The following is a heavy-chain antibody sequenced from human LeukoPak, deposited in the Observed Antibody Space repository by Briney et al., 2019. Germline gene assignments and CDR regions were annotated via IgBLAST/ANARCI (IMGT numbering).Heavy chain of an antibody. V-gene: IGHV3-66*02. CDR3: AKDTRGYSYGYDWFDP. D-gene: IGHD5-18*01. CDR2: IYTDGTT. J-gene: IGHJ5*02. Sequence: GGSLRLSCAASGFTVSSNYVSWVRQAPGKGLEWVSVIYTDGTTHYADSVKGRFTISRDNSKNTLYLQMNSLRAEDTAVYYCAKDTRGYSYGYDWFDPWGQGTLVTVSS. CDR1: GFTVSSNY.